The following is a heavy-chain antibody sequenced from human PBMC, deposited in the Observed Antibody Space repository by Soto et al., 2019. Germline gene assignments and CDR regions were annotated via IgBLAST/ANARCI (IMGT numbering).Heavy chain of an antibody. D-gene: IGHD3-10*01. J-gene: IGHJ3*02. Sequence: SVKVSCKASGGTFSSYAISWVRQAPGQGLEWMGGIIPIFGTANYAQKFQGRVTITADESTSTAYVELSSLRSEDTAVYYCARDWVVRSLFDIWGQGTMVTVSS. CDR1: GGTFSSYA. CDR2: IIPIFGTA. CDR3: ARDWVVRSLFDI. V-gene: IGHV1-69*13.